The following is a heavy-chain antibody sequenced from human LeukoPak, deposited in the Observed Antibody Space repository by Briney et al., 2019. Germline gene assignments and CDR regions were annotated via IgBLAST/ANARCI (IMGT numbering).Heavy chain of an antibody. J-gene: IGHJ4*02. CDR2: IYYSGST. Sequence: SETLSLTCTVSGGSISSYYWSWIRQPPGKGLEWIGYIYYSGSTNYNPSLKSRVTISVDTSKNQFSLKLSSVTAADTAAYYCARAGGSYLFDYWGQGTLVTVSS. CDR3: ARAGGSYLFDY. CDR1: GGSISSYY. V-gene: IGHV4-59*01. D-gene: IGHD1-26*01.